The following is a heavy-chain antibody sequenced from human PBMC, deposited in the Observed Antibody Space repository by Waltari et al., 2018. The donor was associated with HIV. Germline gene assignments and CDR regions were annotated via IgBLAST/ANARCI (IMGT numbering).Heavy chain of an antibody. Sequence: EVQLVESGGGLVKPGGSLRLSCAASGFTFSRYSMNWVRQAPGKGLEWVSSISSSSSYIYYADSVKGRFTISRDNAKNSLYLQMNSLRAEDTAVYYCARDQWELLDYWGQGTLVTVSS. CDR1: GFTFSRYS. D-gene: IGHD1-26*01. J-gene: IGHJ4*02. V-gene: IGHV3-21*01. CDR3: ARDQWELLDY. CDR2: ISSSSSYI.